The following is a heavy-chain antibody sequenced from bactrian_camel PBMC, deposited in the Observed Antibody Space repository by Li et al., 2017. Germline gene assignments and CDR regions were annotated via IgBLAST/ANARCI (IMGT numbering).Heavy chain of an antibody. D-gene: IGHD4*01. J-gene: IGHJ4*01. Sequence: HVQLVESGGGSVQAGESLKLSCTIPGFTSDRCDMHWSRVTTGGQREWFASISADGAETYSDTVKGRFAISQADDKRTLYLQMNSLEPEDTAMYYCMADRTKNLETMIFGLVYSGPGTQVTVS. CDR3: MADRTKNLETMIFGLVY. CDR2: ISADGAE. CDR1: GFTSDRCD. V-gene: IGHV3S55*01.